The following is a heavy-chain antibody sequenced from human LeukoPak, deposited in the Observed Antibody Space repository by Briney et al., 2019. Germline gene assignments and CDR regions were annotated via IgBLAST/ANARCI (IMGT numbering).Heavy chain of an antibody. CDR2: ISGSGGST. D-gene: IGHD4-17*01. Sequence: GGSLRLSCAASGFTFSTYAMSWVRQAPGTGLEWVSAISGSGGSTYYADSVKGRFTTSRDSSKNTLYLQMNSLRAEDTAVYYWAKDSSDYGDYDPGAFDYWGQGTLVTVSS. V-gene: IGHV3-23*01. CDR3: AKDSSDYGDYDPGAFDY. CDR1: GFTFSTYA. J-gene: IGHJ4*02.